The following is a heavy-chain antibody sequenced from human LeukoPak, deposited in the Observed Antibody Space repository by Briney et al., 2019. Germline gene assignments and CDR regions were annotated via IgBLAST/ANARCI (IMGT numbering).Heavy chain of an antibody. V-gene: IGHV3-23*01. Sequence: GGSLRLSCAVSGITLSNYGMSWVRQAPGKGLEWVAGISDRGGRTNYADSVKGRLTISRDNSKNTLYLQMNSLRAEDTAVYFCAKRGVVIRVILVGFHKEAYYFDSWGQGALVTVSS. CDR3: AKRGVVIRVILVGFHKEAYYFDS. CDR2: ISDRGGRT. J-gene: IGHJ4*02. D-gene: IGHD3-22*01. CDR1: GITLSNYG.